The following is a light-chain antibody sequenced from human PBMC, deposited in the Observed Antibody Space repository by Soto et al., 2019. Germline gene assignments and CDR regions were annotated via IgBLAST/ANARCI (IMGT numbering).Light chain of an antibody. Sequence: EIVLTQSPGTLSLSPGERATLSCRASQSVSSSYLAWYQQKPGQAPRLLIYDASNRATGIPVRFSGSGSGTDFTLSISSLEPEDFAVYYCQERSNWPLSITFGQGTRLEI. V-gene: IGKV3D-20*02. J-gene: IGKJ5*01. CDR3: QERSNWPLSIT. CDR2: DAS. CDR1: QSVSSSY.